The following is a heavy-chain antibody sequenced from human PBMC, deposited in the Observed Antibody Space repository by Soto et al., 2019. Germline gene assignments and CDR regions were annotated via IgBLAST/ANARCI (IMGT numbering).Heavy chain of an antibody. Sequence: EVPLVDSGGDLIQPGGSLRLSCGASGFTVSGNSLSWVRQAPGKGLEWVSYIYIDGSTHYADSVRGRFTLTRDNSKNTLYLQMNNLRGEDTAVYYCARDGGSGTAVAGIQYSGMDVWGQGTTVTVSS. CDR3: ARDGGSGTAVAGIQYSGMDV. CDR1: GFTVSGNS. J-gene: IGHJ6*02. V-gene: IGHV3-53*01. CDR2: IYIDGST. D-gene: IGHD6-19*01.